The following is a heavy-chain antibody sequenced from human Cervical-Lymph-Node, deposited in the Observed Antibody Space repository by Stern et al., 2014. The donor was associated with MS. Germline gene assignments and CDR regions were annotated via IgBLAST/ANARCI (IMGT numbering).Heavy chain of an antibody. CDR2: FDPEDGET. CDR3: ATREGYCSSTSCYGYYYYGMDV. J-gene: IGHJ6*02. V-gene: IGHV1-24*01. Sequence: QVQLVQSGAEVKKPGASVKVSCKVSGYTLTELSMHWVRQAPGKGLEWMGGFDPEDGETIYAQKFQGRVTMTEDTSTDTAYMELSSLRSEDTAVYYCATREGYCSSTSCYGYYYYGMDVWGQGTTVTVSS. D-gene: IGHD2-2*01. CDR1: GYTLTELS.